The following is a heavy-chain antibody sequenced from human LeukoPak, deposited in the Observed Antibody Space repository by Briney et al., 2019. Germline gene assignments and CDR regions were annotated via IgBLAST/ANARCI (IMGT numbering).Heavy chain of an antibody. CDR3: VTSNAIMRNHYGLDV. V-gene: IGHV1-24*01. CDR1: GYTVSELS. Sequence: ASVKVSCKVSGYTVSELSIHWVGQAAGKGLDWMGGFDTEDGETIYAQNFQGRVTMIQDTSTDTAYMELSSLKSDDTAVYYCVTSNAIMRNHYGLDVWGQGTTVTVSS. CDR2: FDTEDGET. D-gene: IGHD3-16*01. J-gene: IGHJ6*02.